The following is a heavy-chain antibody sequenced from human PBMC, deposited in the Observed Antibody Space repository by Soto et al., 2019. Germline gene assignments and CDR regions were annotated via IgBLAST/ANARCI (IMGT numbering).Heavy chain of an antibody. Sequence: PGGSLRLSCAASGFTFSDHYMAWFRQTPERGLEWLAYISHRSLTIYHARPVKDRFTISRDDATDSIYLQMNNLRVEDTAVYFCARGGGSSPFDYWGQGTVVTVSS. D-gene: IGHD6-6*01. J-gene: IGHJ4*02. CDR1: GFTFSDHY. V-gene: IGHV3-11*01. CDR3: ARGGGSSPFDY. CDR2: ISHRSLTI.